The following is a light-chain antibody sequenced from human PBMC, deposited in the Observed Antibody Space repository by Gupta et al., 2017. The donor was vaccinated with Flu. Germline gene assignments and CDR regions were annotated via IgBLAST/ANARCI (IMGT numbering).Light chain of an antibody. CDR3: QQYNNWPPWT. V-gene: IGKV3-15*01. J-gene: IGKJ1*01. CDR1: QSINSS. Sequence: EILMTQPPATLSVSPGESATLSCRASQSINSSLAWYQQKPGQAPRLPIYGASTRATGVPARFSGSGSGTDFTLTITSLQSEDFAVYSCQQYNNWPPWTFGQGTKVEIK. CDR2: GAS.